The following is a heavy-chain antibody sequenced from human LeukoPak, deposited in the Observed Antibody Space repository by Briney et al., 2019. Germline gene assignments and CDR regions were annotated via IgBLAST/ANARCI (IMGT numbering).Heavy chain of an antibody. Sequence: GGSLRLSCAASGFTVSSNYMSWVRQAPGQGLEWVSVIYSGGSTYYADSVKGRFTISRDNSKNTLYLQMNSLRAEDTAVYYCASASVDSSGYYGFDYWGQGTLVTVSS. CDR3: ASASVDSSGYYGFDY. V-gene: IGHV3-53*01. CDR2: IYSGGST. D-gene: IGHD3-22*01. J-gene: IGHJ4*02. CDR1: GFTVSSNY.